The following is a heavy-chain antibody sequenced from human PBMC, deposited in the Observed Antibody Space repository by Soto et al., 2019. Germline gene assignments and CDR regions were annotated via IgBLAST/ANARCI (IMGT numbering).Heavy chain of an antibody. CDR1: GGSISSGGYY. D-gene: IGHD6-13*01. J-gene: IGHJ5*02. V-gene: IGHV4-31*02. CDR2: IYYSGST. CDR3: ARDKPLGAAAGFDP. Sequence: SETLSLTCTVSGGSISSGGYYWSWIRQHPGKGLEWIGYIYYSGSTYYNPSLKSRVTISVDTSKNQFSLKLSSVTAADTAVHYCARDKPLGAAAGFDPWGQGTLVTVSS.